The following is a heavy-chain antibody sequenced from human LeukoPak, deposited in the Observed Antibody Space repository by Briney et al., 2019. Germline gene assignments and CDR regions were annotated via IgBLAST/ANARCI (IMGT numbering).Heavy chain of an antibody. CDR2: IYFSGST. Sequence: SETLSLTRTVSGGSISIYYWSWIRQPPGKGLEWIGYIYFSGSTNYNPSLKSRVTISVDTSKNQFSLKLSSVTAADTAVYYCARGGWSLDYWGQGTLVTVSS. D-gene: IGHD2-15*01. CDR3: ARGGWSLDY. V-gene: IGHV4-59*01. J-gene: IGHJ4*02. CDR1: GGSISIYY.